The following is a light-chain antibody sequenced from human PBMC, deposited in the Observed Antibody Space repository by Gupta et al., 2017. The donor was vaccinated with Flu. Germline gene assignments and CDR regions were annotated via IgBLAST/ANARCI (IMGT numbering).Light chain of an antibody. CDR2: EVS. J-gene: IGLJ1*01. CDR1: SSDVGGYNY. CDR3: SSYTSSSTPYV. Sequence: QSALTQPASVSGSPGQPLTISCTGTSSDVGGYNYVSWYQQHPGKAPKLMIYEVSNRPSGVSKRFSGSTSGNTASLTISGLQAEDEADYYCSSYTSSSTPYVFGSGTKVTVL. V-gene: IGLV2-14*01.